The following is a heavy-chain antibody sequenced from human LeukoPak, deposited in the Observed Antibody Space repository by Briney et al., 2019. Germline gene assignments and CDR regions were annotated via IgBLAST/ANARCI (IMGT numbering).Heavy chain of an antibody. D-gene: IGHD6-13*01. CDR3: AKDIFTGIAAAGAIDY. V-gene: IGHV3-9*01. Sequence: PGRSLRLSCVASGFTFDDYAMHWVRQAPGKGLEWVAGISWNSGSIGYADSVKGRFTISRDNAKNSLYLQMNSLRAEDTALYYCAKDIFTGIAAAGAIDYWGQGTLVTVSS. CDR1: GFTFDDYA. J-gene: IGHJ4*02. CDR2: ISWNSGSI.